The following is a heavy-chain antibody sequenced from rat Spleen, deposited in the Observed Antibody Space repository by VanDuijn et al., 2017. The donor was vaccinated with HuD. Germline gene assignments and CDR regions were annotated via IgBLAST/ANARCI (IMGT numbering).Heavy chain of an antibody. CDR3: GRHCGTARGVMDA. J-gene: IGHJ4*01. Sequence: EVKLVESGGGLVQPGRSLKLSCAASGFTFNNYGMAWVRQAPTKGLEWVATISSDGRRNYYRDSVKGRFTISRDNAKPTRYLRMDSLRSEDTATFFCGRHCGTARGVMDAWGQGASVTVTS. D-gene: IGHD1-11*01. V-gene: IGHV5-29*01. CDR2: ISSDGRRN. CDR1: GFTFNNYG.